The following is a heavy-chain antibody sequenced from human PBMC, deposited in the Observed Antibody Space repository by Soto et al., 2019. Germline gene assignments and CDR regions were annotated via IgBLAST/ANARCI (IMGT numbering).Heavy chain of an antibody. CDR1: GGSVSSGSYY. J-gene: IGHJ4*02. V-gene: IGHV4-61*01. D-gene: IGHD2-8*01. Sequence: QVQLQESGPGLVKPSETLSLTCTVSGGSVSSGSYYWSWLRQPPGKGLEWIGYIYYSGSTNYKPSLKSRVTISVDTSKNQFSLQLSSVTAADTAVYYCARRPIRDGLIYFDYWGQGTLVTVSS. CDR3: ARRPIRDGLIYFDY. CDR2: IYYSGST.